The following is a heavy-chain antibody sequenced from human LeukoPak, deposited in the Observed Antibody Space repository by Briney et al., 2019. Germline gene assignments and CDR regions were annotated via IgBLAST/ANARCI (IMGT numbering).Heavy chain of an antibody. Sequence: SETLSLTCTVSGGPISSYYWSWIRQPPGKGLEWIGYIYYSGSTNYNPSLKSRVTISVDTSKNQFSLKLSSVTAADTAVYYCARHLTGSSVCIEYWGQGTLVTVSS. CDR1: GGPISSYY. CDR2: IYYSGST. D-gene: IGHD2-8*02. J-gene: IGHJ4*02. V-gene: IGHV4-59*08. CDR3: ARHLTGSSVCIEY.